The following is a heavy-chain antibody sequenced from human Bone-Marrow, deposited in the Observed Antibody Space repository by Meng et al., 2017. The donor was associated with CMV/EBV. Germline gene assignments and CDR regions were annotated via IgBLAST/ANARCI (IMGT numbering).Heavy chain of an antibody. Sequence: SEPLSLTCTVSACSISSNSYYWGWIRQPPGKGLEWIGNIYYSGSTYYNQSLKSRLTISVDTSENQFSLRLGSVTAADTAVYYCARIRHGYSFGSLDYWGQGTLVTVSS. CDR2: IYYSGST. D-gene: IGHD5-18*01. V-gene: IGHV4-39*01. CDR3: ARIRHGYSFGSLDY. J-gene: IGHJ4*02. CDR1: ACSISSNSYY.